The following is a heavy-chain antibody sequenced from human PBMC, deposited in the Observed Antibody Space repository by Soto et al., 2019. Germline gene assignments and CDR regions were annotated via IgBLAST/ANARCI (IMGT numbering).Heavy chain of an antibody. Sequence: ETLSLTCTVSGGSISSYYWSWIRQPPGKGLEWIGYIYYSGSTNYNPSLKSRVTISVDTSKNQFSLKLSSVTAADTAVYYCAREGVSSSWYNYYAMDVWGQGTTVTVSS. J-gene: IGHJ6*02. CDR2: IYYSGST. D-gene: IGHD6-13*01. CDR3: AREGVSSSWYNYYAMDV. CDR1: GGSISSYY. V-gene: IGHV4-59*01.